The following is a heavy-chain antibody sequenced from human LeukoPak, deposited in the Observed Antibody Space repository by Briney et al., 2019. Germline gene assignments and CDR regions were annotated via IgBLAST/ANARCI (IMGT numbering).Heavy chain of an antibody. CDR2: VIPIFGTA. D-gene: IGHD6-13*01. J-gene: IGHJ3*02. V-gene: IGHV1-69*13. Sequence: SVKVSCKASGGTFSSYAISWVRQAPGQGLEWMGGVIPIFGTANYAQKFQGRVTITADESTSTAYMELSSLRSEDTAVYYCARDARGAAAADDAFDIWGQGTMVTVSS. CDR3: ARDARGAAAADDAFDI. CDR1: GGTFSSYA.